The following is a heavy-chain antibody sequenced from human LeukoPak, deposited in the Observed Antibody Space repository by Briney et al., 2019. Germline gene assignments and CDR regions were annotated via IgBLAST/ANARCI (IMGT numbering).Heavy chain of an antibody. J-gene: IGHJ4*02. D-gene: IGHD3-9*01. V-gene: IGHV3-21*01. CDR1: GFTFSRYS. Sequence: GGSLRLSCAASGFTFSRYSMNWVRQAPGKGLEWVSSISSSSSYIYYADSVKGRFTISRDNAKNSLYLQMSSLRAEDTAVYYCASLTLTDYWGQGTLVTVSS. CDR2: ISSSSSYI. CDR3: ASLTLTDY.